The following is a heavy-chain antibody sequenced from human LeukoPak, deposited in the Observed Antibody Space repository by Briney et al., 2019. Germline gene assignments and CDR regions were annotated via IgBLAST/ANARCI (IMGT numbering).Heavy chain of an antibody. D-gene: IGHD3-10*01. CDR3: ARARGYSWIDS. CDR1: GFIFSSSY. CDR2: IYTGGST. Sequence: GGSLRLSCAASGFIFSSSYMSWVRQAPGKGLEWVSVIYTGGSTYYADSVKGRFTISRDDSKNTLYLQMNSLRAEDTAVYYCARARGYSWIDSWGQGTLVTVSS. J-gene: IGHJ5*01. V-gene: IGHV3-53*01.